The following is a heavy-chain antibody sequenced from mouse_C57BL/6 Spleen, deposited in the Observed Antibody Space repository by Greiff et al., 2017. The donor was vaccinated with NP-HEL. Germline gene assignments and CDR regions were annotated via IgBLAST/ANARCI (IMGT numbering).Heavy chain of an antibody. D-gene: IGHD1-1*02. CDR1: GYTFTTYP. Sequence: QVQLQQSGAELVKPGASVKLSCKASGYTFTTYPIEWMTQNHGQSLEWIGNFHPYNDDTKYNEKFKGKAPFTVEKSSSTVYLEVSRLTSDDSAVYYCARGGKGWFAYWGQGTLVTVSA. J-gene: IGHJ3*01. V-gene: IGHV1-47*01. CDR2: FHPYNDDT. CDR3: ARGGKGWFAY.